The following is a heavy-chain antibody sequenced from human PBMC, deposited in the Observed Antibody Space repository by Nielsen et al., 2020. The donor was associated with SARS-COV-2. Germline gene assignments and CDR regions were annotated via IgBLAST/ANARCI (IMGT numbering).Heavy chain of an antibody. D-gene: IGHD3-16*01. CDR1: GGSISSSSYY. V-gene: IGHV4-39*07. CDR2: IYYSGST. CDR3: ARVGGEVSDFDY. J-gene: IGHJ4*02. Sequence: SETLSLTCTVSGGSISSSSYYWGWIRQPPGKGLEWIGSIYYSGSTYYNPSLKSRVTISVDTSKNQFSLKLSSVTAADTAVYYCARVGGEVSDFDYWGQGTLVTVSS.